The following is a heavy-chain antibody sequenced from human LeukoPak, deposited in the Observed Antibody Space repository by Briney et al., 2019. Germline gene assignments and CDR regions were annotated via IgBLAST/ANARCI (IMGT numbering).Heavy chain of an antibody. CDR1: GFTFSSYA. CDR3: ARENDYRNHYGMDV. J-gene: IGHJ6*02. CDR2: ISYDGSNK. Sequence: GRSLRLSCAASGFTFSSYAMHWVRQAPGKGLEWVAVISYDGSNKYYADSVKGRFTISRDNSKNTLYLQMNSLRAEDTAVYYCARENDYRNHYGMDVWGQGTTVTVSS. V-gene: IGHV3-30-3*01. D-gene: IGHD4-11*01.